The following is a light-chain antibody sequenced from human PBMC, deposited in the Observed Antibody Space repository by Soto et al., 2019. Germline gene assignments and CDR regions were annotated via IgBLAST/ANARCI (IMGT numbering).Light chain of an antibody. CDR1: QSVSSSY. CDR2: GTS. CDR3: QQYGSSSWT. Sequence: EIVLTQSPGTLFLSPGERATLSCRASQSVSSSYLAWYQQKPGQALRLLIYGTSSRATAIPDRFSGSGSGTDFTLTISRLEPEDFAVYYCQQYGSSSWTFGQGTKVEIK. J-gene: IGKJ1*01. V-gene: IGKV3-20*01.